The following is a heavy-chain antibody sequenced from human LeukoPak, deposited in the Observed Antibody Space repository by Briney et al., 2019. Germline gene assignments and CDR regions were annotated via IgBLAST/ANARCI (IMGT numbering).Heavy chain of an antibody. Sequence: GGSLRLSFAASGFTFSSYAMSWVRQAPGKGLEWVSAISGSGGSTYYADSVKGRFTISRDNSKNTLYLQMNSLRAEDTAVYYCASHTYDFWIFGGGKGTTVTVSS. CDR1: GFTFSSYA. J-gene: IGHJ6*04. CDR3: ASHTYDFWIFG. V-gene: IGHV3-23*01. D-gene: IGHD3-3*01. CDR2: ISGSGGST.